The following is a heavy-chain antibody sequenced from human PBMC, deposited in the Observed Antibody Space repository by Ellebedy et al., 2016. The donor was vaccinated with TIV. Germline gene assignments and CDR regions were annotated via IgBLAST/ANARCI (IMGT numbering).Heavy chain of an antibody. CDR3: AKERAVAGTGMDDY. Sequence: GESLKISCAASGFTFSSYAMSWVRQAPGKGLEWVSAISGSGGSTYYADSVKGRFTISRDNSKNTLYLQMNSLRAEDTAVYYCAKERAVAGTGMDDYWGQGTLVTVSS. J-gene: IGHJ4*02. CDR2: ISGSGGST. CDR1: GFTFSSYA. V-gene: IGHV3-23*01. D-gene: IGHD6-19*01.